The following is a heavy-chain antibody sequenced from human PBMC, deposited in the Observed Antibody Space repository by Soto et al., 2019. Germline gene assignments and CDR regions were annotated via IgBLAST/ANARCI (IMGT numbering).Heavy chain of an antibody. CDR3: ARLGGVTMGRGVLTAFDI. CDR1: GGSVSSYF. CDR2: IFYTGSS. Sequence: SETLSLTCTVSGGSVSSYFWSWVRQPPGKGLEWIAYIFYTGSSSYSPSLKSRATLSIDTSKNQFSLKLSSVIAADTAVYYCARLGGVTMGRGVLTAFDIWGQGTMVTVSS. J-gene: IGHJ3*02. V-gene: IGHV4-59*08. D-gene: IGHD3-10*01.